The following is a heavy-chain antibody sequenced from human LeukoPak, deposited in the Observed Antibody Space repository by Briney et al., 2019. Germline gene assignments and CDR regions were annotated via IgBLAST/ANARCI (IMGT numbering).Heavy chain of an antibody. J-gene: IGHJ4*02. V-gene: IGHV3-9*01. D-gene: IGHD5-12*01. Sequence: PGGSLRLSCAASGFTFDDYAMHWVRQAPGKGLEWVSGISWNSGSIGYADSVKGRFTISRDNAKNSLYLQMNSLRAEDTALYYCAKDKNSGYPLQPFDYWGQGTLVTVSS. CDR3: AKDKNSGYPLQPFDY. CDR2: ISWNSGSI. CDR1: GFTFDDYA.